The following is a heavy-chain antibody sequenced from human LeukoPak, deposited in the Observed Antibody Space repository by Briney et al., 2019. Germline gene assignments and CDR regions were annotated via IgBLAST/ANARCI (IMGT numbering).Heavy chain of an antibody. CDR3: ARASGYYGFSPYYFDY. V-gene: IGHV1-18*01. CDR1: GYTFTSYG. J-gene: IGHJ4*02. Sequence: GASVKVSCKASGYTFTSYGISWVRQAPGQGLEWMEWISAYNGNTNYAQKLQGRVTMTTGTSTSTAYMELRSLRSDDTAVYYCARASGYYGFSPYYFDYWGQGTLVTVSS. D-gene: IGHD3-22*01. CDR2: ISAYNGNT.